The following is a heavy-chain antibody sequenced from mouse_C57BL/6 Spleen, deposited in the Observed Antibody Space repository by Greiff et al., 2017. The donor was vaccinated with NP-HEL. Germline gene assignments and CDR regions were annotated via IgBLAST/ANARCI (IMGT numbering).Heavy chain of an antibody. J-gene: IGHJ2*01. CDR3: TRRGTGTWMREDY. CDR1: GYTFTDYE. CDR2: IDPETGGT. V-gene: IGHV1-15*01. D-gene: IGHD4-1*01. Sequence: VQLQQSGAELVRPGASVTLSCKASGYTFTDYEMHWVKQTPVHGLEWIGAIDPETGGTAYNQKFKGKAILTADKSSSTAYMALRSLTSEDSADYYCTRRGTGTWMREDYWGQGTTLTVSS.